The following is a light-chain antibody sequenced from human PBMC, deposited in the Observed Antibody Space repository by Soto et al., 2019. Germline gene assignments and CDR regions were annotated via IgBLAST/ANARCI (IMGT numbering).Light chain of an antibody. CDR3: CSYAGLHSWV. CDR1: SSDVGNYEF. CDR2: EGS. J-gene: IGLJ3*02. Sequence: QSVLTQPASVSGSPGQSITISCTGTSSDVGNYEFVSWYQHHPGKAPKLIIYEGSKRPSGISSRFFGFKSGNTASLTISGLQAEDEADYYCCSYAGLHSWVFGGGTKVT. V-gene: IGLV2-23*01.